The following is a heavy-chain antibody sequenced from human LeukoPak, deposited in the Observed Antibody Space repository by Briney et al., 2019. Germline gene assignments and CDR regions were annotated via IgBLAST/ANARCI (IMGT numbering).Heavy chain of an antibody. J-gene: IGHJ2*01. D-gene: IGHD2-2*01. Sequence: PGGSLRLSCAASGFTVSSNYMSWVRQAPGKGLEWVSVIYSGGSTYYADSVKGRFTISRDNSKNTLYLQMNSLRAEDTAVYYCARARLDIVVVPAARFDWYFDLWGRGTLVTVSS. V-gene: IGHV3-53*01. CDR2: IYSGGST. CDR1: GFTVSSNY. CDR3: ARARLDIVVVPAARFDWYFDL.